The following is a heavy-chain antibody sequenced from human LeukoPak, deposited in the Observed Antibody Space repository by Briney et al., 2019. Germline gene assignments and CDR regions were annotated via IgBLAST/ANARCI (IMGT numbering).Heavy chain of an antibody. V-gene: IGHV3-74*01. CDR2: INSDGSST. CDR3: ATGGAQYYDY. CDR1: GFTFSSYA. D-gene: IGHD3-16*01. J-gene: IGHJ4*02. Sequence: PGGSPRLSCAASGFTFSSYAMSWVRQAPGKGLVWVSRINSDGSSTIYADSVKGRFTISRDNAKNTVVLQMISLSAEDTAVYYCATGGAQYYDYWGQGTVLTVSS.